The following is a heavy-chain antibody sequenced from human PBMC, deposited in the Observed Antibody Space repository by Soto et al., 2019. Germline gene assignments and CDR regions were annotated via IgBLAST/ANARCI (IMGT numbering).Heavy chain of an antibody. J-gene: IGHJ4*02. Sequence: QAGGSLRLSCAAYGFTFSSYEMNWVRQAPGKGLEWVSYISSSGSTIYYADSVKGRFTISRDNAKNSLYLQMRSLRAEDTAVYDCARCGEAVVVPAATRYNWNCWFDYWGQGTLVTVSS. V-gene: IGHV3-48*03. D-gene: IGHD2-2*01. CDR1: GFTFSSYE. CDR2: ISSSGSTI. CDR3: ARCGEAVVVPAATRYNWNCWFDY.